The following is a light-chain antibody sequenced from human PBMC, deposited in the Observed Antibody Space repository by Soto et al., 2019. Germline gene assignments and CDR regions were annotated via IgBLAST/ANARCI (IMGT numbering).Light chain of an antibody. J-gene: IGKJ5*01. CDR3: QQYGRSPLT. CDR1: QTISSSF. V-gene: IGKV3-20*01. CDR2: GAS. Sequence: EIVLTQSPGALSLSPGERATLSCRASQTISSSFLAWYQQKPGQAPRLLIYGASSRATGIPDGFSGSGSGTDFTLTISSLGPEDFAVYYCQQYGRSPLTFGQGTRLEIK.